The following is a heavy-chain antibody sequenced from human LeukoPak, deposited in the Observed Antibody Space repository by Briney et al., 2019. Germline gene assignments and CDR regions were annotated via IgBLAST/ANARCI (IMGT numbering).Heavy chain of an antibody. Sequence: GGSLRLSCAASGFTFSSYWMNWVRQAPGKGLVWVSRINSGGSSTTYADSVKGRFTISRDNAKNTLNLQMKSLRVEETAVYYCAREGGYYDSSGYAPNSEYWGQGPLVTVSS. V-gene: IGHV3-74*01. J-gene: IGHJ4*02. CDR3: AREGGYYDSSGYAPNSEY. D-gene: IGHD3-22*01. CDR2: INSGGSST. CDR1: GFTFSSYW.